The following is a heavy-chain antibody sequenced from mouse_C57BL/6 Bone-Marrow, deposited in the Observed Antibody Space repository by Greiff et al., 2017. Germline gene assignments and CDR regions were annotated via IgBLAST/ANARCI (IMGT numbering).Heavy chain of an antibody. Sequence: QVQLQQSGAELVRPGASVTLSCKASGYTFTDYEMHWVKQTPVHGLEWIGAIDPETGGTAYNQKFKGKAILTADKSSSTADMGLRSLTSEDSAVYYCTRLLWLRRKGFAYWGQGTLVTVSA. CDR3: TRLLWLRRKGFAY. CDR2: IDPETGGT. D-gene: IGHD2-2*01. CDR1: GYTFTDYE. J-gene: IGHJ3*01. V-gene: IGHV1-15*01.